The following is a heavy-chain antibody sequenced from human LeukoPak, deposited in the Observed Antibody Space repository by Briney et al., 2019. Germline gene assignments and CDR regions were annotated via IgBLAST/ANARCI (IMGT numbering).Heavy chain of an antibody. D-gene: IGHD6-19*01. CDR1: GYTLTGLS. CDR2: FDPEDGET. Sequence: ASVKVSCKVSGYTLTGLSMHWVRQAPGKGLEWMGGFDPEDGETIYAQKFQGRVTITADKSTSTAYMELSSLRSEDTAVYYCARDGYSSGWYFDYWGQGTLVTVSS. V-gene: IGHV1-24*01. CDR3: ARDGYSSGWYFDY. J-gene: IGHJ4*02.